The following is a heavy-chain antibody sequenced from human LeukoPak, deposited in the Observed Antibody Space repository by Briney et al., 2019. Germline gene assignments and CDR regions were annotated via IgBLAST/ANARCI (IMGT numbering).Heavy chain of an antibody. Sequence: GGSLRLSCVASGLTFSKYTMSWVRQAPGKGLEWVSGIYGGGSGSTFYAESVKGRFTISRDNSKNTLYLQMNSLRDEDTAIYYCAKDFTPDGIWDIDYWGRGTLITVSS. CDR2: IYGGGSGST. D-gene: IGHD1-20*01. J-gene: IGHJ4*02. CDR3: AKDFTPDGIWDIDY. CDR1: GLTFSKYT. V-gene: IGHV3-23*01.